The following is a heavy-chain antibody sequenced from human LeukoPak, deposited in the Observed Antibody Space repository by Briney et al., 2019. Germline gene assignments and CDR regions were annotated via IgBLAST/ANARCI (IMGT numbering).Heavy chain of an antibody. Sequence: SGGSLRLSCLASGFTFSHFWMSWVRQAPGKGLEWVSAISGSGGDRYYADSVKGRFTISRDNSKNTVYLQMNSLRVDDTAVYYCARAYHSSWYLNWFDPWGQGTLVTVSS. CDR3: ARAYHSSWYLNWFDP. CDR1: GFTFSHFW. D-gene: IGHD6-13*01. CDR2: ISGSGGDR. V-gene: IGHV3-23*01. J-gene: IGHJ5*02.